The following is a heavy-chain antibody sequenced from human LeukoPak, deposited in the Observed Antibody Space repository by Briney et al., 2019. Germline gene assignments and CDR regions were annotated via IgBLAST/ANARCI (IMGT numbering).Heavy chain of an antibody. Sequence: SETLSLTCAVYGGSFSGYYWSWIRQPPGKGLEWIGEINHSGSTNYNPSLKSRVTISVDTSKNQFSLKLSSVTAADTAVYYCARGMGLWRRRDIVVVPAAYVNNWFDPWGQGTLVTVSS. CDR3: ARGMGLWRRRDIVVVPAAYVNNWFDP. J-gene: IGHJ5*02. V-gene: IGHV4-34*01. CDR2: INHSGST. D-gene: IGHD2-2*01. CDR1: GGSFSGYY.